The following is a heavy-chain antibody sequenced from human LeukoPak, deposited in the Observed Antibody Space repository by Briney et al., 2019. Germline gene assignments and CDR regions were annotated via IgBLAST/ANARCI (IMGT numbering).Heavy chain of an antibody. J-gene: IGHJ4*02. CDR1: GGSFSGYY. V-gene: IGHV4-34*01. CDR3: ARGRTITIFGVVISGGRFDY. CDR2: INHSGST. D-gene: IGHD3-3*01. Sequence: PSETLSLTCAVYGGSFSGYYWSWIRQPPGKGLEWIGEINHSGSTNYNPSLKSRVTISVDTSKNQFSLKLSSVTAADTAVYYCARGRTITIFGVVISGGRFDYWGQGTLVTVSS.